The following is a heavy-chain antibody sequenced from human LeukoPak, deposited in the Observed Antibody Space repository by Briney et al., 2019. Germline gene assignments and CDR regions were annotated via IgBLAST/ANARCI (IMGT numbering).Heavy chain of an antibody. J-gene: IGHJ4*02. Sequence: GASVKVSCKASGYTFTSYGISWVRQDPGQGLEWMGWISAYNGNTNYAQKLQGRVTMTTDTSTSTAYMELRSLRPDDTAVYYCARDGGVLLWFGEYTDPIDYWGQGTLVTVSS. CDR1: GYTFTSYG. D-gene: IGHD3-10*01. CDR3: ARDGGVLLWFGEYTDPIDY. CDR2: ISAYNGNT. V-gene: IGHV1-18*01.